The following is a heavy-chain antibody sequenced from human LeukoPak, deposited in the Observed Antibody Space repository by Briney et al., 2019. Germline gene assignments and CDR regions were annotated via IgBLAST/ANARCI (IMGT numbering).Heavy chain of an antibody. CDR3: AREGNGSGSYFSGAAIYYFVY. D-gene: IGHD3-10*01. J-gene: IGHJ4*02. Sequence: SQTLSLTCAVSGGSITSSNLWSWVRQPPPKGLEWIGEIYHNGSTNYNPSLKTRVTITINKSKNQFSLKMSSVTAADTAVYYCAREGNGSGSYFSGAAIYYFVYWGQGTLVTVSS. CDR1: GGSITSSNL. V-gene: IGHV4-4*02. CDR2: IYHNGST.